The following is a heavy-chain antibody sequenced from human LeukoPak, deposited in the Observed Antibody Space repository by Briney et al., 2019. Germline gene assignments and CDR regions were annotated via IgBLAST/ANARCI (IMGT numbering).Heavy chain of an antibody. CDR1: GGSISSYY. D-gene: IGHD3-16*01. CDR2: IYTSGST. Sequence: SETLSLTCTVSGGSISSYYWSWIRQPPGKGLEWIGYIYTSGSTNYNPSLKSRVTISVDTSKNQFSLKLSSVTAADTAVYYCARLRLGYLDYWGQGTLVTVSS. CDR3: ARLRLGYLDY. J-gene: IGHJ4*02. V-gene: IGHV4-4*09.